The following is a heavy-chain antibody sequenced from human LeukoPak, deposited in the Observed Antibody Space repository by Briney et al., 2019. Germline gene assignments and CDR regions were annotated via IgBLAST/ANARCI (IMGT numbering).Heavy chain of an antibody. CDR2: IYHSGST. V-gene: IGHV4-30-2*01. J-gene: IGHJ4*02. Sequence: SETLSLTCAVSGGSISSGGYSWSWIRQPPGKGLEWIGYIYHSGSTYYNPSLKSRVTISVDRSKNQFSLKLSSVTAADTAVYYCARASGPPRCCSSTSCSRPFDYWGQGTLATVSS. CDR3: ARASGPPRCCSSTSCSRPFDY. D-gene: IGHD2-2*01. CDR1: GGSISSGGYS.